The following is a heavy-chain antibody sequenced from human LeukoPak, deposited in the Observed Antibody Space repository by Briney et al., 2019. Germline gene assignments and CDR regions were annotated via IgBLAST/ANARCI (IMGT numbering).Heavy chain of an antibody. CDR1: GFTFSSYA. CDR3: ARDLSTRPHGIYYYGMDV. J-gene: IGHJ6*02. D-gene: IGHD3-3*02. CDR2: ISYDGSNK. V-gene: IGHV3-30-3*01. Sequence: PGGSPRLSCAASGFTFSSYAMHWVREAPGKGLEWVAVISYDGSNKYYADSVKGRFTISRDNSKNTLYLQMNSLRAEDTAVYYCARDLSTRPHGIYYYGMDVWGQGTTVTVSS.